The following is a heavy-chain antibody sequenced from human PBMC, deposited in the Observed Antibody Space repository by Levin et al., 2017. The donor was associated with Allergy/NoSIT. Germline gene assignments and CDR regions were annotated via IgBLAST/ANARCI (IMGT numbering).Heavy chain of an antibody. D-gene: IGHD2-15*01. V-gene: IGHV4-39*07. J-gene: IGHJ3*02. CDR3: ARIVNCSGGSCYADAFDI. CDR2: IYYSGST. Sequence: GSLRLSCTVSGGSISSSSYYWGWIRQPPGKGLEWIGSIYYSGSTYYNPSLKSRVTISVDTSKNQFSLKLSSVTAADTAVYYCARIVNCSGGSCYADAFDIWGQGTMVTVSS. CDR1: GGSISSSSYY.